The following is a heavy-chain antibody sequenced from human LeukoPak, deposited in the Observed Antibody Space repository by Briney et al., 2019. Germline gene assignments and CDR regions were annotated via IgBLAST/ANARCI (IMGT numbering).Heavy chain of an antibody. CDR1: GFTFSNAW. J-gene: IGHJ4*02. CDR2: IKRKTDGETT. CDR3: APEQRLVAVSDY. D-gene: IGHD6-13*01. Sequence: GGSLRLSCAASGFTFSNAWMSWVRQAPGKGLEWVGRIKRKTDGETTEYATPVKGRFTISRDDSTNTLYLQMNSLKTEDTAVYYCAPEQRLVAVSDYWGQGTLVTVSS. V-gene: IGHV3-15*01.